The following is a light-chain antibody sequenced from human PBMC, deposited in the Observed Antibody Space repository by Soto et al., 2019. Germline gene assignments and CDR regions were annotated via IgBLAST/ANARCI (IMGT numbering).Light chain of an antibody. CDR2: EGS. CDR3: CSYAGSSTWV. V-gene: IGLV2-23*01. Sequence: QSVLTRPACVSGSPGQSITISCTGTSSDVGSYNLVSWYQQHPGKAPKLMIYEGSKRPSGVSNRFSGSKSGNTASLTISGLQAEDEADYYCCSYAGSSTWVFGTGTKVTVL. CDR1: SSDVGSYNL. J-gene: IGLJ1*01.